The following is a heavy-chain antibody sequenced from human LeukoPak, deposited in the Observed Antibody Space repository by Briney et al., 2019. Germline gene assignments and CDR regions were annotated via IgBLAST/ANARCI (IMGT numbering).Heavy chain of an antibody. V-gene: IGHV5-51*01. CDR1: DYNFASYW. D-gene: IGHD2-15*01. CDR3: ARRREGGFDI. CDR2: IFPADADT. Sequence: LGESLKISCKSSDYNFASYWIGWVRQKTGKGLELMGIIFPADADTRYSPSLQGQVIISVDKSITTASLQWSSLKASDTATYYCARRREGGFDIWGQGTRVTVPS. J-gene: IGHJ3*02.